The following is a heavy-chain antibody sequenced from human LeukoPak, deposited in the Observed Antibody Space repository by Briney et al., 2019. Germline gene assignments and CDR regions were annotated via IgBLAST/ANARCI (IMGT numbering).Heavy chain of an antibody. D-gene: IGHD3-22*01. Sequence: GGSLRLSCVASGFIFSSYVMSWVRQAPGKGLEWVSAISGSGGNTYYADSVKGRFTISRDNSKNTLYLQMNSLRAEDTAVYYCARDPTPNYYDSSGYPDYWGQGTLVTVSS. CDR3: ARDPTPNYYDSSGYPDY. J-gene: IGHJ4*02. V-gene: IGHV3-23*01. CDR1: GFIFSSYV. CDR2: ISGSGGNT.